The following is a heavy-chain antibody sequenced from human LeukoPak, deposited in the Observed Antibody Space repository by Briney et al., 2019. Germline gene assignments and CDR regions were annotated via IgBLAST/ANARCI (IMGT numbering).Heavy chain of an antibody. Sequence: GGSLRLSCAASGFTFSSYGMSWLRQAPGMRLEWVSAITDSGSSTYYADSVKGRFTISRDNSKNTLYLEMNSLRAEDTALYYCAKRVPYSSSSVYFDFWGQGTLVTVSS. CDR3: AKRVPYSSSSVYFDF. V-gene: IGHV3-23*01. J-gene: IGHJ4*02. D-gene: IGHD6-6*01. CDR1: GFTFSSYG. CDR2: ITDSGSST.